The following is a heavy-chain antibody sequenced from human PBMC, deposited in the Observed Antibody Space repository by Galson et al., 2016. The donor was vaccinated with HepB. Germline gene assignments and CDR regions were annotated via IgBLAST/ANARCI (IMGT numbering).Heavy chain of an antibody. V-gene: IGHV4-38-2*02. CDR1: GYSMSGNSF. CDR2: IYLRGTT. CDR3: ARATPSSFGGLLVHFDT. D-gene: IGHD3-10*01. Sequence: SETLSLTCTVSGYSMSGNSFWAWIRQPPGKGLEWIGSIYLRGTTHYKSSLKSRVTISVDTSKNQVYLKVTSVTAADTALYYCARATPSSFGGLLVHFDTWGQGSLVTVSS. J-gene: IGHJ4*02.